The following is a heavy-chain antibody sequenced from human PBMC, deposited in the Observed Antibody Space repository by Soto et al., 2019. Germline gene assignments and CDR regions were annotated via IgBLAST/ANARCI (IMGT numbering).Heavy chain of an antibody. V-gene: IGHV4-39*01. J-gene: IGHJ4*02. CDR1: GGSISNSDYF. D-gene: IGHD1-1*01. CDR2: ISHTGSP. CDR3: ASQLESTTYFDY. Sequence: LQLQESGPGLVKPSETLSLTCTVSGGSISNSDYFWAWMRQPPGKGLEWVGTISHTGSPRYNPSLTSRVTISVDTSKIQFSLRLPSVTAADTAVFYWASQLESTTYFDYWGRGTLVTVSS.